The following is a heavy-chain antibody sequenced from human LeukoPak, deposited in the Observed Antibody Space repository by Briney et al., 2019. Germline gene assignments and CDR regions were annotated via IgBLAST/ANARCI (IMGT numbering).Heavy chain of an antibody. D-gene: IGHD6-19*01. V-gene: IGHV1-2*02. J-gene: IGHJ3*01. CDR3: AQSIAVPSIPTFDV. Sequence: ASVKVSCKASGYTFRGHNIHWMRQAPGQGLEWVGWISPNNGGTNYAQKFQGRVTMTRDTSAGTVYMVLSSLRSDDTAVYYCAQSIAVPSIPTFDVWGQGTVVSVSS. CDR2: ISPNNGGT. CDR1: GYTFRGHN.